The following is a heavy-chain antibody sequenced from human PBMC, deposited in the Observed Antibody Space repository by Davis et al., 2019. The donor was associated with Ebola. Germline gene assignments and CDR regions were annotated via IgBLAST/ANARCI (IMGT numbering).Heavy chain of an antibody. CDR3: AKEEGRRGQWMPHFDH. Sequence: PGGSLRLSCAVSRFTSSDNWIHWVRQGPGKGLVWVSRIKRDGSETIYADSVKGRFTISRDNAKNTVYLQMDSLRPEDTAVYYCAKEEGRRGQWMPHFDHWGQGTLVTVSS. D-gene: IGHD3-10*01. CDR1: RFTSSDNW. V-gene: IGHV3-74*01. J-gene: IGHJ4*01. CDR2: IKRDGSET.